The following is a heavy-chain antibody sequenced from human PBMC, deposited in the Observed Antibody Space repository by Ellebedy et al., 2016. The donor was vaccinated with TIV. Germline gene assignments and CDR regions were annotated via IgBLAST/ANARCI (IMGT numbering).Heavy chain of an antibody. D-gene: IGHD3-9*01. CDR1: GFTFSRYA. CDR2: ISASSANI. V-gene: IGHV3-48*02. CDR3: AREEGRYFDWSPSGSVDY. J-gene: IGHJ4*02. Sequence: GGSLRLSCAASGFTFSRYAMNWVRQAPGKGLEWVSYISASSANIHYADSVKGRFTISRDNAKNSLDLQMNSLRDEDTAVYYCAREEGRYFDWSPSGSVDYWGQGTLVTVSS.